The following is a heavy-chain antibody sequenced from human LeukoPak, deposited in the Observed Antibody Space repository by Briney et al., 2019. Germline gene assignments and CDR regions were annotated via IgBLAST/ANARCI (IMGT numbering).Heavy chain of an antibody. V-gene: IGHV3-23*01. CDR1: GSTFSSYA. CDR3: AKDTPRGSSGLFGGYFDY. CDR2: ISGSGGST. Sequence: GGSLRLSCAASGSTFSSYAMSWVRQAPGKGLEWVSAISGSGGSTYYADSVKGRFTISRDNSKNTLYLQMNSLRAEDTAVYYCAKDTPRGSSGLFGGYFDYWGQGTLVTVSS. D-gene: IGHD3-22*01. J-gene: IGHJ4*02.